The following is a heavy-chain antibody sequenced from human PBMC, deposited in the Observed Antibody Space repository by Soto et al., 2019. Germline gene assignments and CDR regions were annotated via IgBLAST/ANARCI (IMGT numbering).Heavy chain of an antibody. D-gene: IGHD7-27*01. CDR1: GDSISNLVYF. Sequence: PSETLSLTCSVSGDSISNLVYFWAWIRQPPGQALEYIGYIYKSATTYYNPSFESRVAISVETSKSQFSLNVTSVTAAATAVYFCARGRYCLTGRCFPNWFDSWGQGARVTVSS. CDR3: ARGRYCLTGRCFPNWFDS. V-gene: IGHV4-30-4*01. J-gene: IGHJ5*01. CDR2: IYKSATT.